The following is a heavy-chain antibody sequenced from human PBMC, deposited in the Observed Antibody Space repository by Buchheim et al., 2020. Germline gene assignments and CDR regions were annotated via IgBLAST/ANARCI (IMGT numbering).Heavy chain of an antibody. CDR1: GFSFSNYG. Sequence: QVHLVESGGGVVQPGRSLRLSCAASGFSFSNYGMHWVRQAPGKGLEWVAIIWHDGNNKYYADSVKGRFTISRDNSKNTLYLQMNSLRAEDTAVYYCAAGGPLDYWGQGAL. CDR2: IWHDGNNK. D-gene: IGHD3-16*01. CDR3: AAGGPLDY. V-gene: IGHV3-33*01. J-gene: IGHJ4*02.